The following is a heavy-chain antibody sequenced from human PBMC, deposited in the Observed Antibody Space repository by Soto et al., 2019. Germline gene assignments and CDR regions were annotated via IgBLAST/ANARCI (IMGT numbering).Heavy chain of an antibody. CDR3: AKTASMTIRDDFDH. D-gene: IGHD4-17*01. Sequence: EVQVLESGGGLVQPGGSLRLSCAASGFSFSSYAMSWVRQAPGQGLEWVSAISGSGSNPYYADSVKGRFTISRDNSKNRLYLQMNSLRAEDTDLYYCAKTASMTIRDDFDHWGQGTLVTVSS. CDR2: ISGSGSNP. CDR1: GFSFSSYA. V-gene: IGHV3-23*01. J-gene: IGHJ4*02.